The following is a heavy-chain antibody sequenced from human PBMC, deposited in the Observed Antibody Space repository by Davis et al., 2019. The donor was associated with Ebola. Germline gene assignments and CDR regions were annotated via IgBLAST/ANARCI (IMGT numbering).Heavy chain of an antibody. Sequence: SVKVSCKASRDTFSSYAISWVRQAPGQGLEWMGGIIPIFGTTNYAQKFQGRVTITADASTSTAYMELSSLRSEDTAVYYCARVGYYDILTGYSYYFDYWGQGTLVTVSS. V-gene: IGHV1-69*13. CDR2: IIPIFGTT. J-gene: IGHJ4*02. D-gene: IGHD3-9*01. CDR1: RDTFSSYA. CDR3: ARVGYYDILTGYSYYFDY.